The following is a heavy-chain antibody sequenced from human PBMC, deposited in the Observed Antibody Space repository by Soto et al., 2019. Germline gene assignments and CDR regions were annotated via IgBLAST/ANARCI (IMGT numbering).Heavy chain of an antibody. Sequence: PGGSLRLSCAASGFTFSNAWMNWVRQAPGKGLEWVGRIKSKTDGGTADYAAPVKGRFTISRDDSKNTLYLQMNSLKTEDTAVYYCAREGTYYYYMDVWGKGTTVTVSS. D-gene: IGHD1-1*01. CDR2: IKSKTDGGTA. CDR1: GFTFSNAW. CDR3: AREGTYYYYMDV. J-gene: IGHJ6*03. V-gene: IGHV3-15*07.